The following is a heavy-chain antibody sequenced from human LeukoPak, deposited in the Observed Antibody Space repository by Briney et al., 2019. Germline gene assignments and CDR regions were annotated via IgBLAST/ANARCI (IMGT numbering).Heavy chain of an antibody. D-gene: IGHD6-13*01. CDR1: GFTFSSYA. CDR2: ISGSGSST. J-gene: IGHJ4*02. Sequence: PGGSLRLSCAASGFTFSSYAMSWVRQGPGKGLEWVSVISGSGSSTYYADSVKGRFTISRDNSKNTLYLQMNSLRAEDMAVYYCAKEGYSSSWYFEYWGQGTLVTVSS. V-gene: IGHV3-23*01. CDR3: AKEGYSSSWYFEY.